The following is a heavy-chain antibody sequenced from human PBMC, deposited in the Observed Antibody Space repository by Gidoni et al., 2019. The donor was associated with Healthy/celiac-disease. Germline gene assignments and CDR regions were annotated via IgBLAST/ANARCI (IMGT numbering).Heavy chain of an antibody. Sequence: EVQLVESGGGLVQPGGSLRLSCAASGFTFSSYWMSWVRQAPGKGLEWVANIKQDGSEKYYVDSVKGRFTISRDNAKNSLYLQMNSLRAEDTAVYYCARDGYYDSSGPDYWGQGTLVTVSS. V-gene: IGHV3-7*01. D-gene: IGHD3-22*01. CDR3: ARDGYYDSSGPDY. CDR2: IKQDGSEK. CDR1: GFTFSSYW. J-gene: IGHJ4*02.